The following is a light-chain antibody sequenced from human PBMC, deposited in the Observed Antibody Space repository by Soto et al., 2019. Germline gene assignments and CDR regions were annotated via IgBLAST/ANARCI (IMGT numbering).Light chain of an antibody. V-gene: IGKV3-20*01. J-gene: IGKJ1*01. Sequence: EIVLTQSPGTLSLSPGERATLSCRASQSVPSNFLAWYQQKTGQAPILLIYGVSRRATGIPDRFSGSGSGTDFTLTISRLEPEDFEVYYWQQYDSSWTFGQGTKVEIK. CDR3: QQYDSSWT. CDR1: QSVPSNF. CDR2: GVS.